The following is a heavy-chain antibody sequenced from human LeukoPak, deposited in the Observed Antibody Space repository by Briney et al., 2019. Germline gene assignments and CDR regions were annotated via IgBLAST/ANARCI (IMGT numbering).Heavy chain of an antibody. Sequence: GGSLRLSCAVSGFAFGTEAMSWVRQSPARGLEWVASISPGGGTTYYADYVKDRFTISRDNSKKSLFVQMNSLRAEDTAVYFCAKARSGGANWALQIFDNWGQGTLVTVSA. CDR2: ISPGGGTT. CDR1: GFAFGTEA. D-gene: IGHD1-1*01. V-gene: IGHV3-23*01. CDR3: AKARSGGANWALQIFDN. J-gene: IGHJ4*02.